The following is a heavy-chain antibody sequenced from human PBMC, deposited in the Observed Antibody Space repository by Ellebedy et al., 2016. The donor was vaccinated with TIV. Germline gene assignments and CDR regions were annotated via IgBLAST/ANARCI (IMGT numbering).Heavy chain of an antibody. CDR1: GFTFSSYS. CDR2: ISSSSSTI. D-gene: IGHD5-18*01. CDR3: VKVSDTAMVRGLDY. V-gene: IGHV3-48*01. J-gene: IGHJ4*02. Sequence: PGGSLRLSCAASGFTFSSYSMNWVRQAPGKGLEWVSYISSSSSTIYYADSVKGRFTISRENSKNTLYLQMSSLRAEDTAVYYCVKVSDTAMVRGLDYWGQGTLVTVSS.